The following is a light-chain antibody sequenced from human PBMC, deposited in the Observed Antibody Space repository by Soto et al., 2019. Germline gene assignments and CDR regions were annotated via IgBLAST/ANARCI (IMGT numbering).Light chain of an antibody. CDR1: QSIGTY. Sequence: DIVLTQSPATLSLSPGYRATLSCRASQSIGTYLAWYQQKPGQPPRLLIYDAVKRAIGIPARFSGSGSGTDFSLTISSLEPEDSAVYYCQQRSDWPPLTFGGGTKVEI. CDR2: DAV. CDR3: QQRSDWPPLT. J-gene: IGKJ4*01. V-gene: IGKV3-11*01.